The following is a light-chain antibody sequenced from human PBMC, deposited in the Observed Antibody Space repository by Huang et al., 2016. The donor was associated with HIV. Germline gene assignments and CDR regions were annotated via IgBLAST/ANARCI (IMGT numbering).Light chain of an antibody. V-gene: IGKV4-1*01. CDR1: RSILYNSNNKNY. Sequence: DIVLTQSPDSLAVSLGERATINYSSSRSILYNSNNKNYLAWNPHKPGQSPKLLIYWASTRESGVPDRFSGSGSETDFTLTISSLQAEDVAVYFCQQYYTTPGTFGPGTTVHIK. CDR2: WAS. CDR3: QQYYTTPGT. J-gene: IGKJ3*01.